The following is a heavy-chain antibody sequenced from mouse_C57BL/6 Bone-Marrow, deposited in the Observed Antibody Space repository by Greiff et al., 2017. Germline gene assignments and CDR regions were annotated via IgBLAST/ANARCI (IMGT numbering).Heavy chain of an antibody. J-gene: IGHJ1*03. CDR3: ARLEFDGSSGDWYFDV. Sequence: VKLQESGPELVKPGASVKLSCKASGYTFTSYDINWVKQRPGQGLEWIGWIYPRDGSTKYNEKFKGKATLTVDTSSSPAYMERHSQTSEDSAVYFCARLEFDGSSGDWYFDVWGTGTTVTVSS. CDR2: IYPRDGST. V-gene: IGHV1-85*01. D-gene: IGHD1-1*01. CDR1: GYTFTSYD.